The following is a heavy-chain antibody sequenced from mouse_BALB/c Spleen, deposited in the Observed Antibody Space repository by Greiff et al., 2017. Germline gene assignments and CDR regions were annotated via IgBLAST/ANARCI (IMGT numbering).Heavy chain of an antibody. Sequence: EVKLMESGGGLVQPGGSRKLSCAASGFTFSSFGMHWVRQAPEKGLEWVAYISSGSSTIYYEDTVKGRFTISTDNPKNTLFLQMTSLMSEDTAMYYCAISSYCSPWCAYWGQGTLVTVSA. V-gene: IGHV5-17*02. CDR1: GFTFSSFG. D-gene: IGHD2-12*01. CDR2: ISSGSSTI. CDR3: AISSYCSPWCAY. J-gene: IGHJ3*01.